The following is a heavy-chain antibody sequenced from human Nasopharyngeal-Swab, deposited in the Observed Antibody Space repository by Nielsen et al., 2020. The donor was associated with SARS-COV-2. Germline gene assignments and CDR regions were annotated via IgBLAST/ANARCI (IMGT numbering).Heavy chain of an antibody. CDR1: GYSFTSYW. V-gene: IGHV5-51*01. J-gene: IGHJ4*02. Sequence: GESLKISCQGSGYSFTSYWIGWVRQMPGKGLEWVAIIYPGDFDTKYNPSFEGQVIISADKSISTAYLQWNSLEASDTAMYYCARHGGGGIFSPFDWWGQGTQVTVSS. CDR3: ARHGGGGIFSPFDW. CDR2: IYPGDFDT. D-gene: IGHD3-16*01.